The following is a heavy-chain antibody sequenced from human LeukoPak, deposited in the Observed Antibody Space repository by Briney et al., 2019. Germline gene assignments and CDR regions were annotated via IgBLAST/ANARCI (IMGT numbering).Heavy chain of an antibody. V-gene: IGHV3-23*01. CDR2: ISGSGGST. J-gene: IGHJ4*02. CDR1: GFTLSSYA. Sequence: GGSLRLSCAASGFTLSSYAMSWVRQAPGKGLEWVSAISGSGGSTYYADSVKGRFTISRDNSKNTLYPQMNSLRAEDTAVYYCAKEWSYCSSTSCSDFDYWGQGTLVTVSS. D-gene: IGHD2-2*01. CDR3: AKEWSYCSSTSCSDFDY.